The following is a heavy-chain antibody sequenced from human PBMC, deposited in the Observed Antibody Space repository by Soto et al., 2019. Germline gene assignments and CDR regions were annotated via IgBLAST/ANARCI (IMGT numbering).Heavy chain of an antibody. V-gene: IGHV1-46*01. CDR2: INPSSRTT. J-gene: IGHJ4*02. CDR1: GYIFIHCF. CDR3: ARSLGETTSLFDY. D-gene: IGHD1-26*01. Sequence: QVQLVQSGAEMKQPGASVKLSCQASGYIFIHCFMHWVRQAPGQGLEWMGGINPSSRTTTYAQKFKGRVTVTRDTSTSTVYMELSSLGSGDTAMYYCARSLGETTSLFDYWGQGSLVTVSA.